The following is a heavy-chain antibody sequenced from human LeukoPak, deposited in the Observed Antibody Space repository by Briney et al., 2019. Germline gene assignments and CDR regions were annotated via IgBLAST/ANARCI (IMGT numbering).Heavy chain of an antibody. CDR1: GYTFTGYY. Sequence: ASVKVSCKASGYTFTGYYMHWVRQAPGQGLEWMGWINPNSGGTNYAQKFQGRVTMTRDTSISTAYMELSRLRSDDTAVYYCARDGNSGSGWYLDLDYYYYYMDVWGKGTTVTISS. J-gene: IGHJ6*03. V-gene: IGHV1-2*02. CDR3: ARDGNSGSGWYLDLDYYYYYMDV. CDR2: INPNSGGT. D-gene: IGHD6-19*01.